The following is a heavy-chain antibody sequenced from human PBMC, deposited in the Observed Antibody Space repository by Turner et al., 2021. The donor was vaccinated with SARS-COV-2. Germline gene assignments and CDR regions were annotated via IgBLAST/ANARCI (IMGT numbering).Heavy chain of an antibody. CDR3: ARFSEY. V-gene: IGHV1-2*02. J-gene: IGHJ4*02. CDR2: IKPSSGDA. Sequence: QVQLVQSGAEVKKHGASVRVSCKTSGYNFTGYYMHWVRQAPGRGREGMGCIKPSSGDAMSARQFQGRLTIDSDTTMTTVYMNLSGLTLEDTAVYYCARFSEYWGQGTLVTVSS. CDR1: GYNFTGYY.